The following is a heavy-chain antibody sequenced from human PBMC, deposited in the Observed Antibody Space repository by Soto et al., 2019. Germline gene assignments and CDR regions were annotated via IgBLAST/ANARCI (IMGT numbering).Heavy chain of an antibody. CDR1: GFTFSSYW. J-gene: IGHJ6*02. CDR2: IKQDGSEK. V-gene: IGHV3-7*03. Sequence: LRLSCAASGFTFSSYWMSWVRQAPGKGLEWVANIKQDGSEKYYVDSVKGRFTISRDNAKNSLYLQMNSLRAEDTAVYYCARDTPGSYYGMDVWGQGTTVTVSS. CDR3: ARDTPGSYYGMDV.